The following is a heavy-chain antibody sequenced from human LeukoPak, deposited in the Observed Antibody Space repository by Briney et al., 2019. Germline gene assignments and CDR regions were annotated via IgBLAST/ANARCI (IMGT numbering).Heavy chain of an antibody. CDR2: INNSGST. Sequence: SETLSLTCAVYGGSFSGYYWRWLRQPPGKGLEWIGEINNSGSTNYNPSLKSRVTISVATSKTQFSLKLSSVTAADTAVYYCARWRYYYGSGSYRRHPWFDPWGQGTLVTVSS. V-gene: IGHV4-34*01. CDR1: GGSFSGYY. D-gene: IGHD3-10*01. CDR3: ARWRYYYGSGSYRRHPWFDP. J-gene: IGHJ5*02.